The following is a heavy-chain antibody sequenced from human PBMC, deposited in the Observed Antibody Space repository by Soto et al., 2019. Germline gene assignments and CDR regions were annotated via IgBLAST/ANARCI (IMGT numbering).Heavy chain of an antibody. Sequence: LRLSFAASGFTFSSYGMHWVRQAPGKGLEWVAVIWYDGSNKYYAESVKGRFTISRDNSKNTLYLQMNNLRAEDTAVYYCARDSHVGSGWQLTADYWGQGTRVTVSS. J-gene: IGHJ4*02. D-gene: IGHD6-19*01. CDR3: ARDSHVGSGWQLTADY. V-gene: IGHV3-33*01. CDR2: IWYDGSNK. CDR1: GFTFSSYG.